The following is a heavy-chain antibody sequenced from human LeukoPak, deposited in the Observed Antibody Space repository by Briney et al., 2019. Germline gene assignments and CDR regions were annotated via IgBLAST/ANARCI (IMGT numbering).Heavy chain of an antibody. D-gene: IGHD6-19*01. CDR1: GYTFTTYY. CDR2: INPSGGRT. CDR3: ASKDSSGWYEEA. J-gene: IGHJ5*02. V-gene: IGHV1-46*01. Sequence: ASVKVSCKASGYTFTTYYMHWVRQAPGQGLEWMGVINPSGGRTSYAQKFQGRVTMTRDTSTSTVYMELSSLSSEDTAMYYCASKDSSGWYEEAWGQGTLVTVSS.